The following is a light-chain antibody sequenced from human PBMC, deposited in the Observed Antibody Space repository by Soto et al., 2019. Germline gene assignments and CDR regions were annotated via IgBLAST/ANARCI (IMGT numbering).Light chain of an antibody. CDR2: DAS. CDR3: QQYNSYRT. V-gene: IGKV1-5*01. Sequence: DLQITQSPSTLSASVGDRVTITCRASQSIRSSLAWYLQRPGKAPKLLIYDASNLESEVPSRFSASGSGTEFTLTINSLQPDDFATYYCQQYNSYRTFGQGTKVDI. J-gene: IGKJ1*01. CDR1: QSIRSS.